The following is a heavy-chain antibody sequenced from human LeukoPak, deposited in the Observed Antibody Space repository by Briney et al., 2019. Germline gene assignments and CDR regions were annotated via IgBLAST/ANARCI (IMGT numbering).Heavy chain of an antibody. Sequence: ASVKVSCKASGYTFTGYYMHWVRQAPGQGLEWMGWINPNSGGTNYAQKFQGRVAMTRDTSISTAYMELSRLRSDDTAVYYCARGDVAAAGTPVDYWGQGTLVTVSS. V-gene: IGHV1-2*02. CDR1: GYTFTGYY. J-gene: IGHJ4*02. CDR2: INPNSGGT. CDR3: ARGDVAAAGTPVDY. D-gene: IGHD6-13*01.